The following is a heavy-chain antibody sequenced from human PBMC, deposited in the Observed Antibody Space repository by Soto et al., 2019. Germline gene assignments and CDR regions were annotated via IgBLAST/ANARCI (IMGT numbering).Heavy chain of an antibody. J-gene: IGHJ5*01. CDR2: MNPGSGKT. V-gene: IGHV1-8*02. D-gene: IGHD1-26*01. CDR3: ARKASPGKMNWFEP. CDR1: GYTFINFD. Sequence: VASVKVSCKASGYTFINFDISWVLQAGGQGLEWLGWMNPGSGKTGYASKFQGRVAMTRDASTGTSHLELSSLTSDDTAVYYCARKASPGKMNWFEPWGQGTLVTVSS.